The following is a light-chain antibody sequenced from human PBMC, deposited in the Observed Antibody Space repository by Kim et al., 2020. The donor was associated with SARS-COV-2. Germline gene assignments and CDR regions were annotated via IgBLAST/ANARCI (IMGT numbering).Light chain of an antibody. Sequence: LSPGERAALSCRASQSVRGNYLAWYQQKPGQAPRLLVYGASSRASGIPDRFSGSGSGTDFTLTISRLEPEDFAVFYCQQYGSSPYTFGQGTKLEI. CDR1: QSVRGNY. J-gene: IGKJ2*01. CDR3: QQYGSSPYT. V-gene: IGKV3-20*01. CDR2: GAS.